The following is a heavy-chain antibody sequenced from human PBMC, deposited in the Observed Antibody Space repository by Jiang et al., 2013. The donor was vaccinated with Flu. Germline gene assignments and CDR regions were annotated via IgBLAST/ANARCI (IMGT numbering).Heavy chain of an antibody. D-gene: IGHD3-10*01. CDR2: IYYSGST. CDR1: GGSISSYY. Sequence: LLKPSETLSLTCTVSGGSISSYYWSWIRQPPGKGLEWIGYIYYSGSTNYNPSLKSRVTISVDTSKNQFSLKLSSVTAADTAVYYCARDRLGLLWFGESDGGAFDIWGQGTMVTVSS. CDR3: ARDRLGLLWFGESDGGAFDI. J-gene: IGHJ3*02. V-gene: IGHV4-59*13.